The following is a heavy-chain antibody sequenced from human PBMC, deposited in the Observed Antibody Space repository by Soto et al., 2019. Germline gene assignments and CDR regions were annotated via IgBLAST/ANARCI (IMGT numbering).Heavy chain of an antibody. CDR2: INAGNGNT. J-gene: IGHJ6*02. V-gene: IGHV1-3*01. Sequence: ASVKVSCKASGYTFTSYAMHWVRQAPGQRLEWMGWINAGNGNTKYSQKFQGRVTITRDTSASTAYMELSSLRSEDTAVYYCARGPLITMVRGVIITSYYGMDVWGQGTTVTVSS. D-gene: IGHD3-10*01. CDR1: GYTFTSYA. CDR3: ARGPLITMVRGVIITSYYGMDV.